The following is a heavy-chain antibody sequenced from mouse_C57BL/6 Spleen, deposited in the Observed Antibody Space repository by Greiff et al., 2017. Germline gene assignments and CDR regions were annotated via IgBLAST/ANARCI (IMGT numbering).Heavy chain of an antibody. Sequence: VQLQQSGPELVKPGASVKMSCKASGYTFTDYNMHWVKQSHGKSLEWIGYINPNNGGTSYNQKFKGKATLTVNKSSSTAYMELRSLTSEDSAVYYCARFDYDYDDAMDYWGQGTSVTVSS. V-gene: IGHV1-22*01. D-gene: IGHD2-4*01. CDR3: ARFDYDYDDAMDY. J-gene: IGHJ4*01. CDR1: GYTFTDYN. CDR2: INPNNGGT.